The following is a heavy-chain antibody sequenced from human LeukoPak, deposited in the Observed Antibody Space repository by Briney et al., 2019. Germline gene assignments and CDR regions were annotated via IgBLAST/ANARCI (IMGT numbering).Heavy chain of an antibody. CDR1: GFTFSSYS. CDR3: ARESTRHGLVLDY. J-gene: IGHJ4*02. CDR2: ISSSSSTI. Sequence: GGSLRLSCAASGFTFSSYSMNWVRQAPGKGLEWVSYISSSSSTIYYADSVKGRFTISRDSAKNSLYLQMNSLRAEDTAVYYCARESTRHGLVLDYWGQGTLVTVSS. D-gene: IGHD6-19*01. V-gene: IGHV3-48*01.